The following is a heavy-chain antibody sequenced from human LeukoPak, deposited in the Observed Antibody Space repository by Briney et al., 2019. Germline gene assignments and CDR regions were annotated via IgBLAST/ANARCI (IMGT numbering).Heavy chain of an antibody. Sequence: GASVKVSCKASVYTFTGYYMHWVRQAPGQGLEWMGWINPNSGGTNYAQKFQGRVTMTRDTSISTAYMELSRLRPDDTAVYYCARGGRYSGYSDDAFDIWGQGTMVTVSS. V-gene: IGHV1-2*02. D-gene: IGHD5-12*01. CDR3: ARGGRYSGYSDDAFDI. CDR1: VYTFTGYY. CDR2: INPNSGGT. J-gene: IGHJ3*02.